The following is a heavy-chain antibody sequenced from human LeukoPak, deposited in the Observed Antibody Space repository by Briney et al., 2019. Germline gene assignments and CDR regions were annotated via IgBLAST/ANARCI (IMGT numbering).Heavy chain of an antibody. V-gene: IGHV4-39*01. CDR3: ARRDGNYFDH. Sequence: SETLSLTCTVSGGSISSSSYYWGWIRQPPGKGLEWIGSIYYSGSTYYNPSLKSRVTISVDTSKNQFSLKLSSVTAADTAVYYCARRDGNYFDHWGQGTLVTVSS. D-gene: IGHD2-15*01. CDR2: IYYSGST. CDR1: GGSISSSSYY. J-gene: IGHJ4*02.